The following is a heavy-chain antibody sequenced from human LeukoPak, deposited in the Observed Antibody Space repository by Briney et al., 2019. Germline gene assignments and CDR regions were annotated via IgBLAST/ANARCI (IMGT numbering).Heavy chain of an antibody. J-gene: IGHJ3*02. CDR2: IIPIFGTA. D-gene: IGHD3-22*01. CDR3: ARLTYYYDSSGYLDAFDI. Sequence: SVKVSCKASGGTFSSYAISWVRQAPGQGLEWMGGIIPIFGTANYAQKFQGRVTITADESTSTAYMELSSLRSEDTAVYYCARLTYYYDSSGYLDAFDIWGQGTMVTASS. CDR1: GGTFSSYA. V-gene: IGHV1-69*01.